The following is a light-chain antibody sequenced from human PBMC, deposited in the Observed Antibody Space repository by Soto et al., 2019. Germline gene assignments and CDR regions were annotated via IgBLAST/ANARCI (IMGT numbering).Light chain of an antibody. CDR1: QSVKNNY. Sequence: ETVLTQSPGTVSLSPGERATLSCKTSQSVKNNYLAWYQQRPGQAPRLLIYGVFNRAAGVPDRFSGSGSGTDFTLTISGLEPEESAVYYCQHYDGSPRTFGQGTKLEIK. CDR2: GVF. J-gene: IGKJ2*01. V-gene: IGKV3-20*01. CDR3: QHYDGSPRT.